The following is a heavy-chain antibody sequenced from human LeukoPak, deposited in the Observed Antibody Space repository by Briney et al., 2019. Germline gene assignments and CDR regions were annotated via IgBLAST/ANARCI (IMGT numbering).Heavy chain of an antibody. Sequence: ASVKVSCKASGYSFTSYYMHWVRQAPRQGLEWMGIINPSGGSTSYAQKFQGRVTMTRDTSTSTVYMELSSLRSDDTAVYYCARRGYCSSTSCSLDYWGQGTLVTVSS. CDR1: GYSFTSYY. D-gene: IGHD2-2*01. CDR2: INPSGGST. V-gene: IGHV1-46*01. J-gene: IGHJ4*02. CDR3: ARRGYCSSTSCSLDY.